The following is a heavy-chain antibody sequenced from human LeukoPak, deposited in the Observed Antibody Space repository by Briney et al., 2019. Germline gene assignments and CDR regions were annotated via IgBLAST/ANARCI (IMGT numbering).Heavy chain of an antibody. D-gene: IGHD5-24*01. V-gene: IGHV4-31*03. J-gene: IGHJ4*02. CDR1: GGSISSGAYY. CDR2: IYSSGTT. Sequence: SETLSLTCTVSGGSISSGAYYWSWIRQHPGKGLEWIGYIYSSGTTYYNPSLKSRVTISVDTSKNQFSLKLSSVTAADTAVYYCARDLEYFDYWGQGTLVTVSS. CDR3: ARDLEYFDY.